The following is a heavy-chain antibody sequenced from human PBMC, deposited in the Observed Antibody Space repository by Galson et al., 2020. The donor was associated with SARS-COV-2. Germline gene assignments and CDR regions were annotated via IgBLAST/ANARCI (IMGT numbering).Heavy chain of an antibody. D-gene: IGHD6-19*01. Sequence: GGSLRLSCAASGFTFSSYAMHWVRQAPGKGLEWVAVISYDGSNKYYADSVKGRFTISRDNSKNTLYLQMNSLRAEDTAVYYCARDSSGWSLDYWCQGTLFTVSS. CDR3: ARDSSGWSLDY. V-gene: IGHV3-30*14. J-gene: IGHJ4*02. CDR1: GFTFSSYA. CDR2: ISYDGSNK.